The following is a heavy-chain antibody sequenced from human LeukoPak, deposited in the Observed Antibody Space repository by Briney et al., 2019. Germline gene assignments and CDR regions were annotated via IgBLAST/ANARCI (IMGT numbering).Heavy chain of an antibody. CDR3: REMGSGRDY. CDR2: AYSNGLYK. CDR1: GFTFSFYG. D-gene: IGHD3-3*01. Sequence: GGSLRLSCAASGFTFSFYGMHWVRQAPGKGLEWVAVAYSNGLYKYNSDAVKGRFTISKDNSKNMLYLQMNSLRAEDTAVYYCREMGSGRDYWGQGTLVTVSS. V-gene: IGHV3-30*02. J-gene: IGHJ4*02.